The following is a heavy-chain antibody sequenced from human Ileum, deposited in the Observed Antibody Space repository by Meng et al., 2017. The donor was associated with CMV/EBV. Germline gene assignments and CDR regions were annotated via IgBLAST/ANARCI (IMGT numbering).Heavy chain of an antibody. CDR1: GYTFTNYG. CDR3: ATRPPQRNYYGVIDY. J-gene: IGHJ4*02. D-gene: IGHD3-22*01. V-gene: IGHV1-18*01. Sequence: QVQLVQSGAEVKKPGASVKVSCKASGYTFTNYGISWVRQAPGQGLEWMGWISAYNGNTNYAQKFQGRVTMTTDTSTSTAYMELRSLRSDDTAVYYCATRPPQRNYYGVIDYWGQGTLVTVSS. CDR2: ISAYNGNT.